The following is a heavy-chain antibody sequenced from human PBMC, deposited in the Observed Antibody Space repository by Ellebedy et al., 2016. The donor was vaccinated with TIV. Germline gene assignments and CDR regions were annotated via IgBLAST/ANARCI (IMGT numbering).Heavy chain of an antibody. CDR2: IDPSDPSGSYT. V-gene: IGHV5-10-1*01. CDR3: ARHELGSNAAFDY. Sequence: GESLKISXEASGYTFTNYWISWVRQMPGKGLEWMGRIDPSDPSGSYTTYSPSSQGHVTISVDKSITTAYLEWSSLKASDTAMYYCARHELGSNAAFDYWGQGTLVTVSS. J-gene: IGHJ4*02. D-gene: IGHD1-26*01. CDR1: GYTFTNYW.